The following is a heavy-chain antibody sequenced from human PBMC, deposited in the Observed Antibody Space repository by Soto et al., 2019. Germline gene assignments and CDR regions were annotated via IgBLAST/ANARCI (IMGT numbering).Heavy chain of an antibody. V-gene: IGHV3-33*08. CDR3: ARGIGSLGY. J-gene: IGHJ4*02. D-gene: IGHD2-15*01. Sequence: QVQLVESGGGVVQPGRSLRLSCAASGFTFSNFGMYWVRQAPGKGLEWVAVIWYDGSNKYYADSVKGRFTISRDNSKNTLYLQMNSLRAEDTAVYYCARGIGSLGYWGQGTLVTVSS. CDR1: GFTFSNFG. CDR2: IWYDGSNK.